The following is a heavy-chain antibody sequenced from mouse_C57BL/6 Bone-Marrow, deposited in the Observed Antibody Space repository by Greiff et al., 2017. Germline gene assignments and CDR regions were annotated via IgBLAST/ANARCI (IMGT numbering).Heavy chain of an antibody. CDR2: INPSNGGP. CDR3: ASYYYGNQTPYAMDY. Sequence: QVQLQQSGTELVKPGASVKLSCKASGYTFTSYWMHWVKQRPGQGLEWIGNINPSNGGPNYNEKFKSKATLTVDNSSSTAYMQLSSLTSEDSAVYYCASYYYGNQTPYAMDYWGQGTSVTVSS. CDR1: GYTFTSYW. V-gene: IGHV1-53*01. D-gene: IGHD1-1*01. J-gene: IGHJ4*01.